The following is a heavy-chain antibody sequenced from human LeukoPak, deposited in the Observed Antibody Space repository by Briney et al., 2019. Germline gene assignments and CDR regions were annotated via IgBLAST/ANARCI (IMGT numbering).Heavy chain of an antibody. CDR3: ARVMSNYLHYYYYYGMDV. Sequence: GRSLRLSCAASGFTFSSYGMHWVGQAPGKGLEWVAVIWYDGSNKYYADSVKGRFTISRDNSKNTLYLQMNSLRAEDTAVYYCARVMSNYLHYYYYYGMDVWGQGTTVTVSS. J-gene: IGHJ6*02. CDR2: IWYDGSNK. D-gene: IGHD4-11*01. V-gene: IGHV3-33*01. CDR1: GFTFSSYG.